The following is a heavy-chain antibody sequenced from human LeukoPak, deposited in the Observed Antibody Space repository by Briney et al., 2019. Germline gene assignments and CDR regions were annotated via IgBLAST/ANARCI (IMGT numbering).Heavy chain of an antibody. CDR3: ANALGLFYYYYMDV. V-gene: IGHV3-23*01. Sequence: PGGSLRLSCAASGFTFSSYAMSWVRQAPGKGLEWVSAISGSGGSTYYADSVKGRFTISRDNSKNTLYLQMNSLRAEDTAVYYCANALGLFYYYYMDVWGKGTTVTVSS. J-gene: IGHJ6*03. CDR2: ISGSGGST. D-gene: IGHD3/OR15-3a*01. CDR1: GFTFSSYA.